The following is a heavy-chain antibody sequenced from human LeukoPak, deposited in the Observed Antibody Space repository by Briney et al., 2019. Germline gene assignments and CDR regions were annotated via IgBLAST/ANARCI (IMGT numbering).Heavy chain of an antibody. CDR2: VSAHGLDK. D-gene: IGHD5-12*01. CDR1: GFAFSSYA. V-gene: IGHV3-30*04. Sequence: GASLRLSCAASGFAFSSYAMHWVRQAPGKGLEWLAVVSAHGLDKFYADSVRGRFTISKDTSQNTLFLQMNSLGSDDTGVYYCARAGSHRNSGYDYWGQGTLVTVSS. J-gene: IGHJ4*02. CDR3: ARAGSHRNSGYDY.